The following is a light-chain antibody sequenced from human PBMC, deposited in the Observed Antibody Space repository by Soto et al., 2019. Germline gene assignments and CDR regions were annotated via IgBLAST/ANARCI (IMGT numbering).Light chain of an antibody. Sequence: DIVMTQTPLSLSVTPGQPASISCKSSQSLLHSDGKTYLYWYLQKPGQPPQLLIYEVSKRFSGVADRLSDGGSGTDFTLRFRRLEAEDVGVYYCMKSIQLTLTFGGGTKVEIK. J-gene: IGKJ4*01. CDR3: MKSIQLTLT. CDR2: EVS. V-gene: IGKV2D-29*01. CDR1: QSLLHSDGKTY.